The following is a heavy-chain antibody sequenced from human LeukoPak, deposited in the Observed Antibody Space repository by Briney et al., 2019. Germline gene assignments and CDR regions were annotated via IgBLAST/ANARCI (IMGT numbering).Heavy chain of an antibody. CDR1: GFTFSTFA. D-gene: IGHD6-6*01. CDR2: ITNSGGDT. Sequence: GGSLRLSCAASGFTFSTFAMTWVRQAPGKGLEWVSAITNSGGDTYHADSVKGRFTISRDNSKNTLFLQMNSLRVEDTAVYYCAKGSSSSRPYYFDYWGQGSLVTVSS. J-gene: IGHJ4*02. V-gene: IGHV3-23*01. CDR3: AKGSSSSRPYYFDY.